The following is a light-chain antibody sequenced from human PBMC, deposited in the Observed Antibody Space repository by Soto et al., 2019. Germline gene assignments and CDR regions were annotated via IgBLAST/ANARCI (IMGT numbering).Light chain of an antibody. CDR2: DVS. V-gene: IGKV1-5*01. J-gene: IGKJ1*01. CDR3: QQFKSGTWT. CDR1: QNIERW. Sequence: DIQMTQPPSTLSASVGDRVTITCRASQNIERWLAWYQQKPGKAPKLLLYDVSSFESGVPSRFSGSGSGTEFILTINGLQPDDFATYFCQQFKSGTWTFGQGTKVEVK.